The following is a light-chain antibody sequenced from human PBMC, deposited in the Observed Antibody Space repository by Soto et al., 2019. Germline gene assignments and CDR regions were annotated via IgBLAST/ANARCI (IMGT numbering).Light chain of an antibody. CDR2: DAS. CDR1: QSVRSY. CDR3: QQRSNWPPGT. V-gene: IGKV3-11*01. J-gene: IGKJ4*01. Sequence: EIVLTQSPATLSLSPGERATLSCRASQSVRSYLAWYQQKPGQAPRLLIYDASNRATGIPARFSGSGSGTDFTLTISSLEPEDFAVYYCQQRSNWPPGTFGGGTKVDIK.